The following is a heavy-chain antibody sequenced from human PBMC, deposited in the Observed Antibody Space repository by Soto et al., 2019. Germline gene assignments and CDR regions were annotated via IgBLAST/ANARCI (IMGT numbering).Heavy chain of an antibody. CDR2: IYQDGNT. CDR1: GGSISGVYYT. Sequence: TLSLPCAISGGSISGVYYTWSCIRQPPGEGLEWIGYIYQDGNTFYNPSLKSRVSISLDKSKNQFSLSLSSVTAADTAVYYCARETYGDYVGYFDPWGQGIQVTVSS. D-gene: IGHD4-17*01. V-gene: IGHV4-30-2*01. J-gene: IGHJ5*02. CDR3: ARETYGDYVGYFDP.